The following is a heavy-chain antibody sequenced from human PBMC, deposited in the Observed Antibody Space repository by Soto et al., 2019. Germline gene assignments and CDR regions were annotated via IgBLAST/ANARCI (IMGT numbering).Heavy chain of an antibody. V-gene: IGHV3-30-3*01. CDR2: ISYDGSNK. D-gene: IGHD2-2*02. CDR1: GFTFSSYA. CDR3: ARDQVPAAISGVSWFDP. J-gene: IGHJ5*02. Sequence: PGGSLRLSCAASGFTFSSYAMHWVRQAPGKGLEWVAVISYDGSNKYYADSVKGRFTISRDNSKNTLYLQMNSLRAEDTAVYYCARDQVPAAISGVSWFDPWGQGTLVTVSS.